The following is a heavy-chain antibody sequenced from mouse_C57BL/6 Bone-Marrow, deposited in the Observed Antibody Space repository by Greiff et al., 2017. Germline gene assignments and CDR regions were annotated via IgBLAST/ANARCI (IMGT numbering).Heavy chain of an antibody. CDR1: GFTFTDYY. D-gene: IGHD1-1*01. J-gene: IGHJ1*03. CDR3: ARSLYGPRESSWYFDV. Sequence: EVKVVESGGGLVQPGGSLSLSCAASGFTFTDYYMSWVRQPPGKALEWLGFIRNKANGYTTEYSASVKGRFTISRDNSQSILYLQMNALRAEDSATYYCARSLYGPRESSWYFDVWGTGTTVTVSS. V-gene: IGHV7-3*01. CDR2: IRNKANGYTT.